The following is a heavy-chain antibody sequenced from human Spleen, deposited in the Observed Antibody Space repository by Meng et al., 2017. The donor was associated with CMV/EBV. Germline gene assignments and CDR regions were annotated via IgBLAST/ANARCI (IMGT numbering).Heavy chain of an antibody. CDR2: LSGSGGST. CDR1: GFSFSGSA. V-gene: IGHV3-23*01. D-gene: IGHD3-3*01. J-gene: IGHJ4*02. Sequence: GGSLRLPCAASGFSFSGSAMNWVRQGPGKGLEWVSALSGSGGSTYYADSVKGRFTISRDNSKNTLYLQMNSLRADDTAVYYCAKDLHYDFWSDHEYWGQGILVTVSS. CDR3: AKDLHYDFWSDHEY.